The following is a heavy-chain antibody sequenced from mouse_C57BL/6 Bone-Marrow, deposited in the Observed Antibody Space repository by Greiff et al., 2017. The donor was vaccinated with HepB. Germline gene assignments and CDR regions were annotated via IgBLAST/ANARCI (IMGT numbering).Heavy chain of an antibody. J-gene: IGHJ2*01. Sequence: VQLQQSGAELVRPGASVKLSCTASGFNIKDYYMHWVKQRPGQGLEWIGAIYPGNSDTSYNQKFKGKAKLTAVTSASTAYMELSSLTNEDSAVYYCTRYEYWGQGTTLTVSS. CDR1: GFNIKDYY. CDR3: TRYEY. D-gene: IGHD2-12*01. V-gene: IGHV1-5*01. CDR2: IYPGNSDT.